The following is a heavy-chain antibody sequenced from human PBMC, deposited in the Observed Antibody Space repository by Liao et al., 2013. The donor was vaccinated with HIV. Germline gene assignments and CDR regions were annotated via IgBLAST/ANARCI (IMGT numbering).Heavy chain of an antibody. CDR1: GGSIRSSSYY. Sequence: QLQLQESGPGLVKPSETLSLSCTVSGGSIRSSSYYWGWIRQPPGKGLEWIGSMYYSGSTNYNPSLKSRVTISVDTSKNQFSLKLSSVTAADTAVYYCARGRGPRITMIVXADYWGRG. V-gene: IGHV4-39*07. J-gene: IGHJ4*03. CDR2: MYYSGST. D-gene: IGHD3-22*01. CDR3: ARGRGPRITMIVXADY.